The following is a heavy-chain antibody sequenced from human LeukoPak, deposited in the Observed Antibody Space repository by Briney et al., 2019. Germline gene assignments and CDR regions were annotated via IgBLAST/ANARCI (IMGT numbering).Heavy chain of an antibody. CDR1: GYTFNSHG. V-gene: IGHV1-18*04. CDR2: ISGDYGYT. J-gene: IGHJ4*02. D-gene: IGHD3-16*01. Sequence: GASVKVSCKASGYTFNSHGISWIRQAPGQGPEWMGWISGDYGYTKYAQKFQGRVTMTTDTSTDTSYMELRSLRSDDTAVYYCARNKTTGGGGLDYWGQGTLITVSS. CDR3: ARNKTTGGGGLDY.